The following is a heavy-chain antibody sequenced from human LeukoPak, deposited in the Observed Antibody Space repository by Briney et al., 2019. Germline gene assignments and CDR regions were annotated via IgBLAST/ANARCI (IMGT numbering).Heavy chain of an antibody. CDR2: IYTSGST. CDR1: GGSISSGSYY. V-gene: IGHV4-61*02. Sequence: PSQTLSLTCSVSGGSISSGSYYWSWIRQPAGKGLEWIGRIYTSGSTNYNPSLKSRVTMSFDASNNQFSLRLNSVTAADTAVYYCARVTTGGYYNCWGQGTLVTVSS. J-gene: IGHJ4*02. D-gene: IGHD3-22*01. CDR3: ARVTTGGYYNC.